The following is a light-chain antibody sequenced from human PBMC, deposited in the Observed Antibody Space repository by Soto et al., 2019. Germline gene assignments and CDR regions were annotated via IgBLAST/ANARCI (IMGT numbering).Light chain of an antibody. Sequence: QSVLTQPASLSGSPGQSITISCTGTSSDIGAYNFVSWYQQHPGKAPKLMLYDVNIQPSGVSNRFSGSKSGNTASLTISGLQAEDEADYYCTSWTTSTTMIFGGGTKVTVL. CDR2: DVN. CDR1: SSDIGAYNF. V-gene: IGLV2-14*03. CDR3: TSWTTSTTMI. J-gene: IGLJ2*01.